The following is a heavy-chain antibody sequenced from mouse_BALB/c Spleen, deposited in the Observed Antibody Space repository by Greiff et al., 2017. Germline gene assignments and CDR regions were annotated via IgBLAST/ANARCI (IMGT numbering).Heavy chain of an antibody. J-gene: IGHJ2*01. V-gene: IGHV5-12-2*01. CDR1: GFTFSSYT. Sequence: EVQLQESGGGLVQPGGSLKLSCAASGFTFSSYTMSWVRQTPEKRLEWVAYISNGGGSTYYPDTVKGRFTISRDNAKNTLYLQMSSLKSEDTAMYYCARGKLPFFDYWGQGTTLTVSS. CDR3: ARGKLPFFDY. CDR2: ISNGGGST.